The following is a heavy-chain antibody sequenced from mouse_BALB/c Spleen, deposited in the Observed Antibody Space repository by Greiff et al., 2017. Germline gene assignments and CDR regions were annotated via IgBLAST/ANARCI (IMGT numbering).Heavy chain of an antibody. Sequence: DVKLVESGGGLVQPGGSLKLSCAASGFTFSSYGMSWVRQTPDKRLELVATINSNGGSTYYPDSVKGRFTISRDNAKNTLYLQMSSLKSEDTAMYYCARDLMITTVYYFDYWGQGTTLTVSS. CDR1: GFTFSSYG. J-gene: IGHJ2*01. V-gene: IGHV5-6-3*01. D-gene: IGHD2-4*01. CDR3: ARDLMITTVYYFDY. CDR2: INSNGGST.